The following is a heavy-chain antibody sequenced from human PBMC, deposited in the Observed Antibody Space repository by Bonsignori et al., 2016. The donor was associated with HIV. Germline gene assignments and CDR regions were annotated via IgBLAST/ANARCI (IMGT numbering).Heavy chain of an antibody. V-gene: IGHV1-69*01. CDR2: IIPIFGTA. CDR3: ARARHTAFDI. J-gene: IGHJ3*02. Sequence: WVRQAPGQGLEWMGGIIPIFGTANYAQKFQGRVTITADESTSTAYMELSSLRSEDTAVYYCARARHTAFDIWGQGTMVTVSS. D-gene: IGHD5-18*01.